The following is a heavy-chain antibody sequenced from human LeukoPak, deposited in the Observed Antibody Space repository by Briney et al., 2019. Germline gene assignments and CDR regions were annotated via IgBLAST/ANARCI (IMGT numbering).Heavy chain of an antibody. J-gene: IGHJ4*01. Sequence: HPGGSLRLSCTASEFTFGDYTISWVRQAPGKGLEWVGFIRSKAYGGTTEYAASVKGRFTISRDDSKSIAYLQMNSLRTEDTAVYHCARGPYINYVNLDFWGQGTLVTVSS. CDR1: EFTFGDYT. D-gene: IGHD4-11*01. CDR2: IRSKAYGGTT. V-gene: IGHV3-49*04. CDR3: ARGPYINYVNLDF.